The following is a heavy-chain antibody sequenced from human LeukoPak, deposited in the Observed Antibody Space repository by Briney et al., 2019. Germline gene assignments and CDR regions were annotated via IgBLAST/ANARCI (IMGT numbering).Heavy chain of an antibody. V-gene: IGHV4-61*02. Sequence: TSETLSLTCTVSGGSISSGSYYWSWIRQPAGKGLEWIGRIHTSGSTNYNPSLKSRVTISVDTSKNQFSLKLTSVTAADTAVYYCARRPPNNVRYPHSSSWYVVGYYFDYWGQGTLVTVSS. CDR2: IHTSGST. CDR1: GGSISSGSYY. CDR3: ARRPPNNVRYPHSSSWYVVGYYFDY. J-gene: IGHJ4*02. D-gene: IGHD6-13*01.